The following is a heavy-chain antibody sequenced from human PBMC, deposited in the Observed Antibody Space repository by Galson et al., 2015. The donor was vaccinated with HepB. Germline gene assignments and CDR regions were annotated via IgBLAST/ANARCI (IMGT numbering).Heavy chain of an antibody. CDR1: GFTFSNYA. CDR2: ISGSGGSP. Sequence: SLRLSCAASGFTFSNYAMSWVRQAPGKGLEWVSGISGSGGSPYYTDSVKGRFTISRDNAKKTLYLLMNSLRAEDTAVYYCAKVNRCYDCYYYGMDVWGQGTTVTVSS. D-gene: IGHD2-2*01. CDR3: AKVNRCYDCYYYGMDV. J-gene: IGHJ6*02. V-gene: IGHV3-23*01.